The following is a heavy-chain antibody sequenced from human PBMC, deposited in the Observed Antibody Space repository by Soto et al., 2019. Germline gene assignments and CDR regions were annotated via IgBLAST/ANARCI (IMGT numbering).Heavy chain of an antibody. J-gene: IGHJ4*02. Sequence: QVQLVQSGAEVKKPGASVKVSCKASGYTFTSYGISWVRQAPGQGLEWMGWISSYNGDTNYAQKLQGRVTMTTDTSTSTAYMELRSLRSDDPAMYYCARDLNTRSDYNYWGQGTLVTVSS. CDR1: GYTFTSYG. V-gene: IGHV1-18*04. CDR3: ARDLNTRSDYNY. CDR2: ISSYNGDT. D-gene: IGHD1-26*01.